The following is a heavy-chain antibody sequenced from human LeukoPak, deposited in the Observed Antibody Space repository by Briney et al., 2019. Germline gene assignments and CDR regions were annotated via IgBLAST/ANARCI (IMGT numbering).Heavy chain of an antibody. CDR1: GFTFSSYA. D-gene: IGHD6-19*01. CDR2: ISGSGGST. Sequence: GGSLRLSCAASGFTFSSYAMSWVRQAPGKGLEWVSAISGSGGSTYYADSVKGRFTISRDNSKNTLYLQMNSLRAEDTAVYYCAKDRSSGWDSYYFDYWGQGTLVTVSS. J-gene: IGHJ4*02. V-gene: IGHV3-23*01. CDR3: AKDRSSGWDSYYFDY.